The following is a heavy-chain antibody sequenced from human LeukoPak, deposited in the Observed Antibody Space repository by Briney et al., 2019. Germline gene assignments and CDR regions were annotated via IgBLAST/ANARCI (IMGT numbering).Heavy chain of an antibody. D-gene: IGHD1-1*01. J-gene: IGHJ3*02. CDR2: IYHSGST. Sequence: SETLSLTCTVSGGSISSSSYYWGWIRQPPGKGLEWIGSIYHSGSTYYNPSLKSRVTISVDTSKNQFSLKLSSVTAADTAVYYCARVQRGAFDIWGQGTMVTVSS. V-gene: IGHV4-39*07. CDR3: ARVQRGAFDI. CDR1: GGSISSSSYY.